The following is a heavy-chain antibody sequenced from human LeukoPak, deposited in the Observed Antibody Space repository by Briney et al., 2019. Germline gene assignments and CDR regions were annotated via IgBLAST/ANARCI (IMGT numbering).Heavy chain of an antibody. CDR1: GFTVSSNY. D-gene: IGHD3-3*01. V-gene: IGHV3-66*02. Sequence: GGSLRLSCAASGFTVSSNYMSWVRQAPGKGLGWVSVIYSGGSTYYADSVKGRFTISRDNSKNTLYLQMNSLRAEDTAVYYCARDRRYDFWSGYYSYYFDYWGQGTLVTVSS. CDR2: IYSGGST. CDR3: ARDRRYDFWSGYYSYYFDY. J-gene: IGHJ4*02.